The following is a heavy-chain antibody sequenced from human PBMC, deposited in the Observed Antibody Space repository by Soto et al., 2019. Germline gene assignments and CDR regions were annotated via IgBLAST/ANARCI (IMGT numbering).Heavy chain of an antibody. D-gene: IGHD2-2*01. Sequence: QVQLVESGGGVVQPGTSLRLSCSVSGFTFSRFGMHWVRQAPGKGLEWVALISHDGNIKYYSDSVRGGFTISRDNSRTTLVLQMISLGRGDEAILFCGTTIVPAAVRTIDYWGLGTLVSVSS. CDR3: GTTIVPAAVRTIDY. V-gene: IGHV3-30*03. J-gene: IGHJ4*02. CDR2: ISHDGNIK. CDR1: GFTFSRFG.